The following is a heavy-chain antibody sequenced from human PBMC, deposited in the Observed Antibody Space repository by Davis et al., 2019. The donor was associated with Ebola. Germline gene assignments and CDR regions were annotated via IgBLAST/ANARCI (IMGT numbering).Heavy chain of an antibody. CDR3: AIHRYYYYGMDV. CDR1: GYSFTSYW. CDR2: IDPSDSYT. J-gene: IGHJ6*02. V-gene: IGHV5-10-1*01. Sequence: GESLKISCKGSGYSFTSYWISWVRQMPGKGLEWMGRIDPSDSYTNYSPSFQGHVTISAGKSISTAYLQWSSLKASDTAMYYCAIHRYYYYGMDVWGQGTTVTVSS.